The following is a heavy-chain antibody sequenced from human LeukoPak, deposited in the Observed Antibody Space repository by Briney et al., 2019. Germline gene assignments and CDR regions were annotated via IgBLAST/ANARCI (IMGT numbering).Heavy chain of an antibody. CDR2: INHSGST. V-gene: IGHV4-34*01. J-gene: IGHJ6*02. D-gene: IGHD4-11*01. CDR1: GGSFSGYY. CDR3: ARSPELTTVKYYYYYGMDV. Sequence: SETLSLTCAVYGGSFSGYYWSWIRQPPGKGLEWIGEINHSGSTNYNPSLKSRVTISVDTSKNQFSLKQSSVTAADTAVYYCARSPELTTVKYYYYYGMDVWGQGTTVTVSS.